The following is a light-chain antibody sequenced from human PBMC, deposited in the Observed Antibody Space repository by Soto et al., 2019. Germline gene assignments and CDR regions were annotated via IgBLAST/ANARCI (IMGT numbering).Light chain of an antibody. Sequence: DIQMTQFPSSLSASVGDRVTITCRASQGIRNDLAWYQQKPGKAPKRLIYAASILQSGVPSRVSGSGSGTEFTLAISSLQPEDFETFYCLQHSTYPLTFGQGTNVEIK. CDR3: LQHSTYPLT. CDR1: QGIRND. J-gene: IGKJ1*01. CDR2: AAS. V-gene: IGKV1-17*01.